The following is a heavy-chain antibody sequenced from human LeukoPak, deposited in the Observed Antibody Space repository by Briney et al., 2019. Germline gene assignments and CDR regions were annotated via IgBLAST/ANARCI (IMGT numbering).Heavy chain of an antibody. CDR3: ARGWLPGYSYGHDY. Sequence: SETLSLTCAVYGGSFSGYYWSWIRQPPGKGLEWIGEINHSGSTNYNPSLKSRVTISVDTSKNQFSLKLSSVTAADTAVYYCARGWLPGYSYGHDYWGQGTLVTVSS. CDR2: INHSGST. V-gene: IGHV4-34*01. J-gene: IGHJ4*02. CDR1: GGSFSGYY. D-gene: IGHD5-18*01.